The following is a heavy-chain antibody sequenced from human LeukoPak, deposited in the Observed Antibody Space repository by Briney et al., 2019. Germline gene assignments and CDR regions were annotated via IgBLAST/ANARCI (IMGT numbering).Heavy chain of an antibody. Sequence: PGGSLRLSCAASGFTFDDYGMSWVRQAPGKGLEWVSGINWNGGSAGYADSVKGRFTISRDNAKNSLYLQMNSLRAEDTALYYCARGGPPYYYYMDVWGKGTTVTVSS. CDR2: INWNGGSA. V-gene: IGHV3-20*04. CDR3: ARGGPPYYYYMDV. CDR1: GFTFDDYG. J-gene: IGHJ6*03. D-gene: IGHD1-26*01.